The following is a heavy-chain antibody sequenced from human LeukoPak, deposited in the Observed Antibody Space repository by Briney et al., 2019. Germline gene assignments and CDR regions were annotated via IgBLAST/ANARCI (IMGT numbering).Heavy chain of an antibody. Sequence: GRSLRLSCAASGFTFGSYAMHWVRQAPGKGLEWVAFISYDGSNKYYADSVKGRFTISRDNSKNTLYLQINSLRAEDTAVCYCARDGGGWGDYWGQGTLVTVSS. V-gene: IGHV3-30-3*01. D-gene: IGHD3-16*01. CDR3: ARDGGGWGDY. J-gene: IGHJ4*02. CDR2: ISYDGSNK. CDR1: GFTFGSYA.